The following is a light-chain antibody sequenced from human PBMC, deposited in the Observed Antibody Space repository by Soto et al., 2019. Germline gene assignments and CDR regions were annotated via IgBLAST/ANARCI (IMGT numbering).Light chain of an antibody. J-gene: IGKJ5*01. Sequence: EIGLTQSPATLSLPPGERATLSCRASQSVSSYLAWYQQKPGQAPRLLIYDASNRATGIPARFSGSGSGTDFTLTISSLEPEDFAVYYCQQRSNWPIPFGQGTRLANK. V-gene: IGKV3-11*01. CDR3: QQRSNWPIP. CDR1: QSVSSY. CDR2: DAS.